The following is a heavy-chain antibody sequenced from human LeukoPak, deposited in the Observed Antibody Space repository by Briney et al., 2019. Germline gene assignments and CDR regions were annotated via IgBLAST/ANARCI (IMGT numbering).Heavy chain of an antibody. CDR1: GGSISSYY. Sequence: KPSETLSLTCTVSGGSISSYYWSWIRQPPGKGLEWIGYIYYSGSTNYNPSLKSRVTISVDTSKNQFSLKLSSVTAADTAVYYCAREVSGTNSFDYWGQGTLVTVSS. D-gene: IGHD1-1*01. J-gene: IGHJ4*02. V-gene: IGHV4-59*01. CDR3: AREVSGTNSFDY. CDR2: IYYSGST.